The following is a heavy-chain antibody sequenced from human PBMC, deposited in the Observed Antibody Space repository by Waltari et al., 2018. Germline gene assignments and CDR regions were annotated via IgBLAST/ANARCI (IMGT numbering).Heavy chain of an antibody. CDR1: GGSFSGYY. D-gene: IGHD3-3*01. CDR2: INHSGST. CDR3: ARLFASIFGVVVGWFDP. V-gene: IGHV4-34*01. J-gene: IGHJ5*02. Sequence: QVQLQQWGAGLLKPSETLSLTCAVYGGSFSGYYWSWIRQPPGKGLEWIGEINHSGSTNDNPSLKSRVTISVDTSKSQFSLKLRSVTAADTAVYYCARLFASIFGVVVGWFDPWGQGTLVTVSS.